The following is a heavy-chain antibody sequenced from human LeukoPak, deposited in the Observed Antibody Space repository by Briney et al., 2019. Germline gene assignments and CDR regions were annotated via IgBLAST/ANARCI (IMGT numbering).Heavy chain of an antibody. J-gene: IGHJ4*02. CDR2: ISGSGGIT. V-gene: IGHV3-23*01. D-gene: IGHD3-22*01. Sequence: PGGSLRLSCAASGFTFNNYAMSWVRQAPGKGLEWVSAISGSGGITYYPDSVKGRFIISRDNSKNTLYLQMNSLRAEDTAVYYCAKVLSSGHHPGDDYWGQGTLVTVSS. CDR1: GFTFNNYA. CDR3: AKVLSSGHHPGDDY.